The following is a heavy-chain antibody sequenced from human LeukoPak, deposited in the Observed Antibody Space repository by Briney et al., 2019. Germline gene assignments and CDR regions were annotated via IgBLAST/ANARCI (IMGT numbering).Heavy chain of an antibody. Sequence: KPSETLSLTCTVSGGSISSSSYYWGWIRQPPGKGLEWIGSIYYSGSTYYNPSLKSRVTISVDTSKNQFSLKLSSVTAADTAVYYCARSGSGWYGEGDFDYWGQGTLVTVSS. D-gene: IGHD6-19*01. CDR3: ARSGSGWYGEGDFDY. V-gene: IGHV4-39*01. CDR2: IYYSGST. CDR1: GGSISSSSYY. J-gene: IGHJ4*02.